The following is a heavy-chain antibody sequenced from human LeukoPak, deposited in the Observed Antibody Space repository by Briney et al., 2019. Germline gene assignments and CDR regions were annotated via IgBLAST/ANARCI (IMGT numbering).Heavy chain of an antibody. J-gene: IGHJ6*02. V-gene: IGHV3-7*01. CDR3: ARRVDSSSWYGAYYYYGMDV. CDR1: GFTFSSYW. CDR2: IKQDGSEK. D-gene: IGHD6-13*01. Sequence: GGSLRLSCAASGFTFSSYWMSWVRQAPGKGLEWVANIKQDGSEKYYVDSVKGRFTISRDNAKNSLYLQMNSLRAEDTAVYYCARRVDSSSWYGAYYYYGMDVWGQGTTVTVSS.